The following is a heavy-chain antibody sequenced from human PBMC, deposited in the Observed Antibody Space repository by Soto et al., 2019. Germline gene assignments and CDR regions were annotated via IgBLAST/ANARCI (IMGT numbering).Heavy chain of an antibody. J-gene: IGHJ5*02. CDR1: GYTFTVYY. V-gene: IGHV1-2*02. CDR2: INPNSGGT. CDR3: ARGCSSTSCYTGWFDP. Sequence: ASVKVSCKASGYTFTVYYMHCVRQSPLQGLEWMGWINPNSGGTNYAQKFQGRVTMTRDTSISTAYMELSRLRSDDTAVYYCARGCSSTSCYTGWFDPWGQGTLVTVSS. D-gene: IGHD2-2*02.